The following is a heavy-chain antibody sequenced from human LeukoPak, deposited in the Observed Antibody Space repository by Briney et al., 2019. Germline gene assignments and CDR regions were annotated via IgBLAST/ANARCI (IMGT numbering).Heavy chain of an antibody. J-gene: IGHJ3*02. CDR3: ARVLDLSKRGLDAFDI. V-gene: IGHV4-61*08. D-gene: IGHD3-16*01. CDR2: VYYSGST. Sequence: PSETLSLTCTVSGRSISSGGYYWSWIRQPPGKGLEWIGYVYYSGSTNYNPSLKSRVTISVDTSKKQFSLKLSSATAADTAVYYCARVLDLSKRGLDAFDIWGQGTMVTVSS. CDR1: GRSISSGGYY.